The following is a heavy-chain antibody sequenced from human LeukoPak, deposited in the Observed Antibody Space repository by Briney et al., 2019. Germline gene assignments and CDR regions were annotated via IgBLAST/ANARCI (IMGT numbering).Heavy chain of an antibody. CDR3: ARDLEGGSSFDY. D-gene: IGHD1-26*01. J-gene: IGHJ4*02. V-gene: IGHV4-59*01. Sequence: SETLSLTCTVSGLSISSYCRSWIRQPPGKGLEWIGYIYYSGSTNYNPSLKSRVTISVDTSKNQFSLKLSSVTAADTAVYYCARDLEGGSSFDYWGQGTLVTVSS. CDR1: GLSISSYC. CDR2: IYYSGST.